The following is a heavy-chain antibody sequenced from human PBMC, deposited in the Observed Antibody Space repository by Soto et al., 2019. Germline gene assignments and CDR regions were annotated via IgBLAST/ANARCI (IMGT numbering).Heavy chain of an antibody. CDR3: AKAALEWLLPNNYYYYYGMDV. CDR2: ISGSGGST. D-gene: IGHD3-3*01. J-gene: IGHJ6*02. CDR1: GFTFSSYA. Sequence: GESLKISCAASGFTFSSYAMSWVRQAPGKGLEWVSAISGSGGSTYYADSVKGRFTISRDNSKNTLYLQMNSLRAEDTAVYYCAKAALEWLLPNNYYYYYGMDVWGQGTTVTVSS. V-gene: IGHV3-23*01.